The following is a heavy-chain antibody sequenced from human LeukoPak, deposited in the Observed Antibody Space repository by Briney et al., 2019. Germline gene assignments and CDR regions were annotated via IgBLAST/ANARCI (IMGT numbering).Heavy chain of an antibody. D-gene: IGHD6-13*01. Sequence: GGSLRLSCAASGFTSSSYAMSWVRQAPGKGLEWVSAISGSGGSTYYADSVKGRFTISRDNSKNTLYLQMNSLRAEDTAVYYCAKVVSVSSWYFDYWGQGTLVTVSS. CDR3: AKVVSVSSWYFDY. CDR1: GFTSSSYA. V-gene: IGHV3-23*01. J-gene: IGHJ4*02. CDR2: ISGSGGST.